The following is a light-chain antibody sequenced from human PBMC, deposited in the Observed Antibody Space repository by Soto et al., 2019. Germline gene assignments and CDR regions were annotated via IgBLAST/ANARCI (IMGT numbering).Light chain of an antibody. CDR3: SSYAGSNTVV. CDR2: EVS. V-gene: IGLV2-8*01. J-gene: IGLJ2*01. Sequence: QSVLTQPPSASGSPGQSVTISCTGTSSDVGGYNYVSWYQQHPGKAPKLIIYEVSMRPSGVPDRFSGSKSGNTASLAVSGLQAEDEADYYCSSYAGSNTVVFGGGTKLTVL. CDR1: SSDVGGYNY.